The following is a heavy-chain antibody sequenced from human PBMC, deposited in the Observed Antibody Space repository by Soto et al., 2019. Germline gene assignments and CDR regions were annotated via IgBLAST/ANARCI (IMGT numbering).Heavy chain of an antibody. V-gene: IGHV3-33*01. CDR1: GFTFSSYG. Sequence: QVQLVESGGGVVQPGRSLRLSCAASGFTFSSYGMHWVRQAPGKGLEWVAVIWYDGSNKYYADSVKGRFTISRDNSKNTLYLQMTGLRAEDTAVFYCARGMEAAGPHWGQGPLVPVSS. CDR2: IWYDGSNK. CDR3: ARGMEAAGPH. J-gene: IGHJ4*02. D-gene: IGHD6-13*01.